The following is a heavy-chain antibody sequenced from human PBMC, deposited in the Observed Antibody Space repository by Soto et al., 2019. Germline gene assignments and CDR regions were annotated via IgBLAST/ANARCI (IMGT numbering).Heavy chain of an antibody. Sequence: SQTLSLTWAVYAGSFSRYYWIWIRQPPGKRLEWIGEINHSGSTNYNPSLKSRVTISVDTSKNQFSLKLSSVTAADTAVYYSARASWFGEGMDPYYYYYGMEVWGQGTTVTVSS. CDR2: INHSGST. V-gene: IGHV4-34*01. CDR1: AGSFSRYY. D-gene: IGHD3-10*01. J-gene: IGHJ6*02. CDR3: ARASWFGEGMDPYYYYYGMEV.